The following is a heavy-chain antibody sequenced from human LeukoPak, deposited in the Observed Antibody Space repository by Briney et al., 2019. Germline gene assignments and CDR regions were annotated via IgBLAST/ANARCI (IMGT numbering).Heavy chain of an antibody. D-gene: IGHD3-10*01. CDR2: IYSGGST. V-gene: IGHV3-53*01. CDR1: GFTVSSNY. J-gene: IGHJ4*02. CDR3: ARLSRDVVPGVIITWRHDF. Sequence: PGGSLRLSCAASGFTVSSNYMSWVRQAPGKGLEWVSVIYSGGSTYYADSVKGRFTISRDNSKNTLYLQMNSLRAEDTAVYYCARLSRDVVPGVIITWRHDFWGQGTLVTVSS.